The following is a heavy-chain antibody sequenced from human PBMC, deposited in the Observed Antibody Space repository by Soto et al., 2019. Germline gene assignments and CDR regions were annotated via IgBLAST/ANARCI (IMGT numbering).Heavy chain of an antibody. CDR2: IIPIFGTA. Sequence: SVKVSCKASGGTFSSYAISWVRQAPGQGLEWMGGIIPIFGTANYAQKFQGRVTITADESTSTAYMELSSLRSEDTAVYYCARQGLPLAARRGWFDPWGQGTLVTVSS. J-gene: IGHJ5*02. CDR1: GGTFSSYA. D-gene: IGHD3-3*02. V-gene: IGHV1-69*13. CDR3: ARQGLPLAARRGWFDP.